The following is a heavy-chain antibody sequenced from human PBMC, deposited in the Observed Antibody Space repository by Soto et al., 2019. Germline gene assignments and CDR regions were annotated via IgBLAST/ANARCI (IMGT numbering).Heavy chain of an antibody. CDR3: ARDQVPYYDFWSGYRNWFDP. J-gene: IGHJ5*02. CDR1: GGTFSSYA. CDR2: IIPIFGTA. V-gene: IGHV1-69*13. D-gene: IGHD3-3*01. Sequence: GASVKVSCTASGGTFSSYAISWVRQAPGQGLEWMGGIIPIFGTANYAQKFQGRVTITADESTSTAYMELSSLRSEDTAVYYCARDQVPYYDFWSGYRNWFDPWGQGTLVTVSS.